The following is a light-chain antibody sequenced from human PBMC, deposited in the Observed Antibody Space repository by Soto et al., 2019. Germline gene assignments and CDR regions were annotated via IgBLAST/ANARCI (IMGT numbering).Light chain of an antibody. CDR2: WPS. J-gene: IGKJ2*01. CDR3: QQYYSTPYT. Sequence: DIVLTQSPDSLAVSLGERATINCKSSQGLLYHSNNKNYLSWYQQKPGQPPNLLIYWPSTRESGVPDRFSGSGSGTDFTLNISSLQAEDVAVYYCQQYYSTPYTFGQGTKLEI. CDR1: QGLLYHSNNKNY. V-gene: IGKV4-1*01.